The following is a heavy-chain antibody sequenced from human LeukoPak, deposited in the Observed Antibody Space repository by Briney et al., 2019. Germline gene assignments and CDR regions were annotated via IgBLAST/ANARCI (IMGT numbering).Heavy chain of an antibody. J-gene: IGHJ6*02. CDR1: DFTFTNYW. Sequence: LSLTCAASDFTFTNYWMHWVRQAPGKGLVWVSRIKSDGSAITYADSVRGRFTISRDNTKNTLYLQMVSLRPEDTAVYFCARAGRDNCDYGSGYFYALDLWGQGTTVTVSS. V-gene: IGHV3-74*03. D-gene: IGHD4-17*01. CDR3: ARAGRDNCDYGSGYFYALDL. CDR2: IKSDGSAI.